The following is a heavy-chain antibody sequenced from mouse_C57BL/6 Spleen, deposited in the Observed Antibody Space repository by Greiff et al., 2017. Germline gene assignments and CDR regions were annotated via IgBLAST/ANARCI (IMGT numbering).Heavy chain of an antibody. D-gene: IGHD1-1*01. CDR3: TRKVLGYYGY. J-gene: IGHJ2*01. Sequence: VQLQQSGAELVRPGASVKLSCTASGFNIKDDYMHWVKQRPEQGLEWIGWIDPENGDTEYASKFQGKATITADTSSNTAYLQLSSLPSEDTAVYYCTRKVLGYYGYWGQGTTLTVSS. V-gene: IGHV14-4*01. CDR2: IDPENGDT. CDR1: GFNIKDDY.